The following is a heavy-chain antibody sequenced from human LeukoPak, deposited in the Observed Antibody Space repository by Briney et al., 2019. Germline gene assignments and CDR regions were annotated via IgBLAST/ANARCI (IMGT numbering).Heavy chain of an antibody. CDR1: GFTVSSNY. V-gene: IGHV3-53*04. J-gene: IGHJ4*02. CDR3: AKDGLGYHDQFDY. CDR2: IYSGGST. D-gene: IGHD5-18*01. Sequence: GGSLRLSCAVSGFTVSSNYMSWVRQAPGKGLEWVSVIYSGGSTYYADSVKGRFTISRHNSKNTLYLQMNSLRAEDTAVYYCAKDGLGYHDQFDYWGQGTLVTVSS.